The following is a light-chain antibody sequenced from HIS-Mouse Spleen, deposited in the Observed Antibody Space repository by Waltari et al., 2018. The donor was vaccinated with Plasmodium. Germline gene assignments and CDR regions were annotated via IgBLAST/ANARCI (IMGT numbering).Light chain of an antibody. CDR2: DAS. CDR3: CSYAGSYTLV. CDR1: SSAVGGYNY. Sequence: QSALTQPRSVSGSPGQSVTISCTGTSSAVGGYNYVAGYQQHPGKAPKLMIYDASKRPSGVPDRFSGSKSGNTASLTISGLQAEDEADYYCCSYAGSYTLVFGGGTKLTVL. V-gene: IGLV2-11*01. J-gene: IGLJ2*01.